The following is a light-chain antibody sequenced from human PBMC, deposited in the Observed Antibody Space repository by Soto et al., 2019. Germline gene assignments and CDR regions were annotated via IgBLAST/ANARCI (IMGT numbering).Light chain of an antibody. CDR2: EVN. J-gene: IGLJ1*01. CDR3: SSYTRSSTEV. Sequence: QSALTQPASVSGSPGQSITISCTGTNSDVGGYNYVSWFQQHPGKVPKLIIYEVNNRPSGVSNRFSASKSGNTASLTISGLQSVDEADYYCSSYTRSSTEVFGTGTKLTVL. CDR1: NSDVGGYNY. V-gene: IGLV2-14*01.